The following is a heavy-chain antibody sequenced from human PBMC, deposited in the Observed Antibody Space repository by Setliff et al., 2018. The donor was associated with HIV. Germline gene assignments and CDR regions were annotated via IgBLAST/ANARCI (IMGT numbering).Heavy chain of an antibody. J-gene: IGHJ6*02. Sequence: PSETLSLTCAVYGGSFSGYYWSWIRQPPGKGLEWIGEINHSGSTKYNPSLKSRVTISVDTSKNQFSLQLTSVTAADTAVYYCARRSIVGVTRGYYYYALDVWGQGTTVTVSS. V-gene: IGHV4-34*01. CDR3: ARRSIVGVTRGYYYYALDV. CDR1: GGSFSGYY. D-gene: IGHD1-26*01. CDR2: INHSGST.